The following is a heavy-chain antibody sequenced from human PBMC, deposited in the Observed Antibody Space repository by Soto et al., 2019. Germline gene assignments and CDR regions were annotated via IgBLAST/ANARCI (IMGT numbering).Heavy chain of an antibody. CDR3: AKGGTTTNIILDS. Sequence: EVELLESGGGLVQPGGSLRLSCAASGFTSSNYAMSRVRQSPGKGLEWLSSIRGSGETTYYADSVKGRVTISRDNDKNTLYLQINSLTAGDTAVYYCAKGGTTTNIILDSWGPGTPVTVSA. CDR2: IRGSGETT. V-gene: IGHV3-23*01. CDR1: GFTSSNYA. D-gene: IGHD1-1*01. J-gene: IGHJ4*02.